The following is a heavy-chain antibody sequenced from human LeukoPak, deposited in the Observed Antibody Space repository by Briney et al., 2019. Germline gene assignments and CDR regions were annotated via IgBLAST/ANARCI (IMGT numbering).Heavy chain of an antibody. Sequence: GGSLRLSCAASGFTFSSYAMSWVRQAPGKGLEWVSAISGSGGSTYYADSVKGRFTISRDNSKNTLYLQMNSLRAEDTAVYYCARDGTLRYFDWPKYYFDYWGQGTLVTVSS. CDR2: ISGSGGST. J-gene: IGHJ4*02. V-gene: IGHV3-23*01. CDR1: GFTFSSYA. D-gene: IGHD3-9*01. CDR3: ARDGTLRYFDWPKYYFDY.